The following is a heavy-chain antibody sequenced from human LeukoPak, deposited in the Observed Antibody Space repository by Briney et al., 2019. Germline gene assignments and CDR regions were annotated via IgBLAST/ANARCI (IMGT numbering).Heavy chain of an antibody. D-gene: IGHD2-2*01. Sequence: PSETLSLTCTVSGGSISSSSYYWGWIRQPPGKGLEWIGSIYYSGSTYYNPSLKGRVTISVDTSKNQFSLKLSSVTAADTAVYYCARHRRDQDIVVVPAALDYWGQGTLVTVSS. J-gene: IGHJ4*02. CDR3: ARHRRDQDIVVVPAALDY. CDR1: GGSISSSSYY. CDR2: IYYSGST. V-gene: IGHV4-39*01.